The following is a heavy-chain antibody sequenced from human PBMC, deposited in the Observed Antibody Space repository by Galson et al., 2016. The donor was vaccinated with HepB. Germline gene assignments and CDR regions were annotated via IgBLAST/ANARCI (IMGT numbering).Heavy chain of an antibody. CDR1: GFTFSSYG. J-gene: IGHJ4*02. CDR2: ISNGGLKR. D-gene: IGHD2-21*01. Sequence: LRLSCAASGFTFSSYGMHWVRQAPGKVLEWMAVISNGGLKRTYADSVKGRFTISRDNSKNNVYLQLNSLRVDDTAVYYCAKGGKYSEFDWGQGTLVTVS. CDR3: AKGGKYSEFD. V-gene: IGHV3-30*18.